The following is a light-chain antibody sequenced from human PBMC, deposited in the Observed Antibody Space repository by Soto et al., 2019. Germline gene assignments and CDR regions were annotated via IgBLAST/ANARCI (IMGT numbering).Light chain of an antibody. Sequence: QSALTQPASVSGSPGQSITISCSGTRSDIGSYNYVAWYQQFPGKTPKILIYGVSTRPSGVSSRFSGSKSGNTASLTISGLQAEEEADYYCISYTGSSTSYVFGSGTKVTVL. V-gene: IGLV2-14*01. CDR1: RSDIGSYNY. J-gene: IGLJ1*01. CDR2: GVS. CDR3: ISYTGSSTSYV.